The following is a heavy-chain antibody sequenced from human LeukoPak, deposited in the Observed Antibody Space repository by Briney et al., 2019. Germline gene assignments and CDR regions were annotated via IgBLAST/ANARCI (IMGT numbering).Heavy chain of an antibody. D-gene: IGHD1/OR15-1a*01. CDR1: GGSISGHY. CDR3: ARVSGDPETTDAPDI. CDR2: IHYSGRT. V-gene: IGHV4-59*11. Sequence: PSETLSLTCTVSGGSISGHYWTWIRQPPGKGLEWIGYIHYSGRTDYNPSLKSRVTISVDTSKGQLSLKLTSVSAADTAVYYCARVSGDPETTDAPDIWGQGTMVTVSS. J-gene: IGHJ3*02.